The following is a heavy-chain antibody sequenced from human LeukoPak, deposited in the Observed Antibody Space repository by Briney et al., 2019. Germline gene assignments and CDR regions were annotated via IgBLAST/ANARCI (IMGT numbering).Heavy chain of an antibody. D-gene: IGHD6-13*01. CDR2: IYYSGNT. CDR1: GGSISSSSYY. V-gene: IGHV4-39*01. Sequence: PSETLSLTCSVSGGSISSSSYYWGWIRQPPGKGLEWIGSIYYSGNTYNNPSLKSRVTISVDTSKNQLSLKLTSVTAADTAVYYCARVGYGSSWYPDPWGQGTLVTVST. J-gene: IGHJ5*02. CDR3: ARVGYGSSWYPDP.